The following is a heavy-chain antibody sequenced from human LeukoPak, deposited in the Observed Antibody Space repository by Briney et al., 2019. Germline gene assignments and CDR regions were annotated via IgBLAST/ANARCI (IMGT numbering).Heavy chain of an antibody. J-gene: IGHJ4*02. D-gene: IGHD2-2*02. CDR1: GFTFDDYA. V-gene: IGHV3-9*01. Sequence: GGSLRLSCAASGFTFDDYAVNWARQVPGKGLEWVSGFNWNTGNIDYADSVKGRFTISRDNAKNSLYLQMNSLRTEDTAFYYCAKVHCSSADCFTGGFDCWGQGTLVIVSS. CDR3: AKVHCSSADCFTGGFDC. CDR2: FNWNTGNI.